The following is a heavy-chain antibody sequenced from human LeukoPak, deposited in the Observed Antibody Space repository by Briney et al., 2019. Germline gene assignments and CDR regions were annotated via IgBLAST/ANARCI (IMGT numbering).Heavy chain of an antibody. CDR1: GFTFSSYW. V-gene: IGHV3-7*01. Sequence: PGGSLRLSCAASGFTFSSYWMSWVRQAPGKGLEWVANIKKDGSEKYYVDSVKGRFTISRGNAKNSVYLQMNSLRAEDTAVYYCAREDSSGWYLGSYYMDVWGKGTTVTISS. CDR3: AREDSSGWYLGSYYMDV. CDR2: IKKDGSEK. J-gene: IGHJ6*03. D-gene: IGHD6-19*01.